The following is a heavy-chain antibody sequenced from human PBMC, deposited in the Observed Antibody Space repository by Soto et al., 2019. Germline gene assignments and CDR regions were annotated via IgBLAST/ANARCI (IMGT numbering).Heavy chain of an antibody. CDR1: GYSISSGYY. CDR2: IYHSGST. CDR3: ARVSGNTVSYFDY. J-gene: IGHJ4*02. D-gene: IGHD2-15*01. Sequence: SETLSLTCAVSGYSISSGYYWGWIRQPPGKGLEWIGSIYHSGSTYYNPSLKSRVTISVDTSKNQFSLKLSSVTAADTAVYYCARVSGNTVSYFDYWGQGTLVTVSS. V-gene: IGHV4-38-2*01.